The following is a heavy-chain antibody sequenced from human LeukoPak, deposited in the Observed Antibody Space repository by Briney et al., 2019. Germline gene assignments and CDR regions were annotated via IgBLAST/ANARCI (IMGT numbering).Heavy chain of an antibody. CDR3: ARNRVVVTARGRQNAFDI. Sequence: SETLSLTCAVYGGSFSGYYWSWIRQPPGKGLEWIGEINHSGSTNYNPSLKSRVTISVDTSKNQFSLKLSSVTAADTAVYYCARNRVVVTARGRQNAFDIWGQGTMVTVSS. CDR2: INHSGST. D-gene: IGHD2-21*02. CDR1: GGSFSGYY. V-gene: IGHV4-34*01. J-gene: IGHJ3*02.